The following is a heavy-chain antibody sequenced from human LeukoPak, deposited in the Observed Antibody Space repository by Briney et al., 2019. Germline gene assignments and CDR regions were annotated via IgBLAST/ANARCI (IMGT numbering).Heavy chain of an antibody. D-gene: IGHD5-24*01. CDR3: ANSRDGFNTELNY. CDR1: GYTFTGYY. Sequence: ASVKVSCEASGYTFTGYYIHWVRQAPGQGLEWMGWINPNSGGTNYAQNFQGRVTMTTDTSIDTASMELSRLTSDDTAVYYCANSRDGFNTELNYWGQGTLVTVSS. J-gene: IGHJ4*02. V-gene: IGHV1-2*02. CDR2: INPNSGGT.